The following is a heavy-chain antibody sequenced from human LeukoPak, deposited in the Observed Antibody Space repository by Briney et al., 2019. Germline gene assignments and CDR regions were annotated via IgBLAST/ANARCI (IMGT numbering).Heavy chain of an antibody. CDR3: ARTMVRGVNPDY. J-gene: IGHJ4*02. Sequence: PGGSLRLSCAASGFTFSSYSMNWVRQAPGKGLEWVSSISSSSSYIYYADSVKGRFTISRDNAKNSLYLQMNSLRAEDTAVYYCARTMVRGVNPDYWGQGTLVTVSS. CDR1: GFTFSSYS. CDR2: ISSSSSYI. D-gene: IGHD3-10*01. V-gene: IGHV3-21*01.